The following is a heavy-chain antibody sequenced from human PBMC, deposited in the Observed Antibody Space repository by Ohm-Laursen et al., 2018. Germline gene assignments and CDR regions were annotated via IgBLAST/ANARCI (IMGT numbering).Heavy chain of an antibody. D-gene: IGHD3-22*01. CDR2: VYYSGST. Sequence: TLSLTCIVSGGSISSFYWSWIRQPPGKGLEWIGHVYYSGSTNYSPSVKSRVTMSVDTSKNQFSLKLSSSTDADTAVYYCAREGKSDDSTGYFLGYWGPGTLVTVSS. J-gene: IGHJ4*02. CDR1: GGSISSFY. CDR3: AREGKSDDSTGYFLGY. V-gene: IGHV4-59*12.